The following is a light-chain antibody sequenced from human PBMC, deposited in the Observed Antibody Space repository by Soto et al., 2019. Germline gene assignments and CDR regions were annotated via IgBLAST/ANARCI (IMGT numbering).Light chain of an antibody. V-gene: IGKV3-20*01. CDR2: DAS. J-gene: IGKJ5*01. Sequence: LTQSIGSVCLSPGEKATLSCRASQSVTSSYLAWYQVKPGQAPRLLIYDASNRATGIPARFSGSGSGTDFTLTISRLEPEDFAVYYCQQYGSSITFGQGTRLEIK. CDR1: QSVTSSY. CDR3: QQYGSSIT.